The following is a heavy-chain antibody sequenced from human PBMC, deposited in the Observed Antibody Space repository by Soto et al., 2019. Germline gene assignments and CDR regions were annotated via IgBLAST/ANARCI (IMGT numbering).Heavy chain of an antibody. D-gene: IGHD2-21*01. Sequence: GESLKISCKGSGYSFTSYWIGWVRQMPGKGLEWMGIIYPGDSDTRYSPSFQGQVTISADKSISTAYLQWSSLKASDTAMYYCATTPYNSDFYMYYWGPGSLVTVSS. V-gene: IGHV5-51*01. CDR1: GYSFTSYW. CDR3: ATTPYNSDFYMYY. CDR2: IYPGDSDT. J-gene: IGHJ4*02.